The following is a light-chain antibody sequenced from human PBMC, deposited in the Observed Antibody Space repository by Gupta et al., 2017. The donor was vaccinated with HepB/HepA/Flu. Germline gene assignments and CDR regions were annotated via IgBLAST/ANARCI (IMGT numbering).Light chain of an antibody. CDR3: AAWDDSLWGL. Sequence: QSVLTQPPSASGTPGQRVTISRSGSSSNIGTYNVYWYQQVPGTAPKLLIYRNNHRPSGVPDRFSGSKSGTSASLAISGLRSEDEADYYCAAWDDSLWGLFGGGTKLTVL. CDR2: RNN. V-gene: IGLV1-47*01. J-gene: IGLJ2*01. CDR1: SSNIGTYN.